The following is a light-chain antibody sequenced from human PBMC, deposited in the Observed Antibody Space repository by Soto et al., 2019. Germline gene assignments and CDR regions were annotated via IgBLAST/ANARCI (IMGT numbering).Light chain of an antibody. V-gene: IGKV1-8*01. Sequence: IQMTQSPSSFSASTGDRVTIPCRASQGISSYLAWYQQKPGKAPKLLIYAASTLQSGVPSRFSGSGSGTDFTLTISCLQSEDFATYYCQQYYSYPLTFGGGTKVDIK. CDR3: QQYYSYPLT. J-gene: IGKJ4*01. CDR1: QGISSY. CDR2: AAS.